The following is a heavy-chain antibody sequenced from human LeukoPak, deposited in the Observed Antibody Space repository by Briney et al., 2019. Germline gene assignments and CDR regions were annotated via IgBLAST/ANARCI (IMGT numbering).Heavy chain of an antibody. J-gene: IGHJ5*02. Sequence: SETLSLTCTVSGGSISSYYWSWIRQPPGKGLEWIGEINHSGSTNYNPSLKSRVTISVDTSKNQFSLKLSSVTAADTAVYYCARHRRGSGSYYNTKYNWFDPWGQGTLVTVSS. CDR2: INHSGST. CDR3: ARHRRGSGSYYNTKYNWFDP. CDR1: GGSISSYY. D-gene: IGHD3-10*01. V-gene: IGHV4-34*01.